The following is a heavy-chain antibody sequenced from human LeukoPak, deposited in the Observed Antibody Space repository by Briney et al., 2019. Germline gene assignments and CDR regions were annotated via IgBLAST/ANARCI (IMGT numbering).Heavy chain of an antibody. V-gene: IGHV3-11*01. D-gene: IGHD1-7*01. CDR1: GFTFSDYY. CDR3: ARELNNAWSGTTSWFDH. Sequence: GGSLRLSCAASGFTFSDYYMTWIRQAPGKGLEWVSSISTYGSTIYYADSVKGRFTISRDNAKNSLYLQMSSLRAEDTAMYYCARELNNAWSGTTSWFDHWGQGTLVTVSS. J-gene: IGHJ5*02. CDR2: ISTYGSTI.